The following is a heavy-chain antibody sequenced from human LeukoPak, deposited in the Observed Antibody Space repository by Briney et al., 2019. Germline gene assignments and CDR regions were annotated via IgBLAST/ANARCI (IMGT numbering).Heavy chain of an antibody. J-gene: IGHJ2*01. Sequence: SETLSLTCIVSGYSISSGYYWGWIRQPPGKGLEWIGSKYHSGSTYYNPFFKSRVTISVDTSKNQFSLKLSSVTAADTAVYYCARVYYSNSYDYWYFDLWGRGTLVTVSS. CDR2: KYHSGST. V-gene: IGHV4-38-2*02. CDR3: ARVYYSNSYDYWYFDL. D-gene: IGHD6-13*01. CDR1: GYSISSGYY.